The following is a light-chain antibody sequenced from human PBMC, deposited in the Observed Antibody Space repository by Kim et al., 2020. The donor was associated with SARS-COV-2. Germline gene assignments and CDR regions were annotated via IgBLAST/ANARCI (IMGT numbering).Light chain of an antibody. Sequence: ASVGDRVTITCQASQDISNYLNWYQPKPGKAPKLLIYDASNLETGVPSRFSGSGSGTDFTFTISSLQPEDIATYYCQQYDNLPPNSFGQGTKLEI. J-gene: IGKJ2*03. V-gene: IGKV1-33*01. CDR3: QQYDNLPPNS. CDR1: QDISNY. CDR2: DAS.